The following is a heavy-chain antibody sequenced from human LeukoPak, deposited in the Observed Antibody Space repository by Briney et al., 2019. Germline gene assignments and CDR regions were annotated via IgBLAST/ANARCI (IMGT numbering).Heavy chain of an antibody. CDR1: GGTFSSYA. V-gene: IGHV1-69*04. Sequence: GASVKVSCKASGGTFSSYAISWVRQAPGQGLEWMGRIIPILGIANYAQKFQGRVTITADKSTSTAYMELSSLRSEDTAVYYCAVSYCSSTRCYTIYLLDYWGQGTLVTVSS. J-gene: IGHJ4*02. D-gene: IGHD2-2*02. CDR2: IIPILGIA. CDR3: AVSYCSSTRCYTIYLLDY.